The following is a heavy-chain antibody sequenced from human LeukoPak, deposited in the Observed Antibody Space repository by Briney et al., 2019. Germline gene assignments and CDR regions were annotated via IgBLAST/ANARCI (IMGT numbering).Heavy chain of an antibody. J-gene: IGHJ5*02. CDR2: FDPKDGET. V-gene: IGHV1-24*01. CDR1: GYTPTELS. Sequence: ASVKVSCKVSGYTPTELSMHWVRQAPGKGLEWMGGFDPKDGETIYAQKFQGRVTMTEDTSTDTAYMELSSLRSEDTAVYYCATAVYCSGGSCYVGFDPWGQGTLVTVSS. CDR3: ATAVYCSGGSCYVGFDP. D-gene: IGHD2-15*01.